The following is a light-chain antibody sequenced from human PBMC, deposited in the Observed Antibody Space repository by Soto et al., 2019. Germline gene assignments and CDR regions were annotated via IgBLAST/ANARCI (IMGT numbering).Light chain of an antibody. Sequence: SVLTQCPGTLSLSPGERATLSCRASQSVTSSYLAWYQQKPGQAPRRLIYGASIRATGVPDRFSGSGSETDFTLTISRLEPEDFALYFCQQYHSSPLTFGQGTKVDIK. CDR2: GAS. V-gene: IGKV3-20*01. CDR3: QQYHSSPLT. J-gene: IGKJ1*01. CDR1: QSVTSSY.